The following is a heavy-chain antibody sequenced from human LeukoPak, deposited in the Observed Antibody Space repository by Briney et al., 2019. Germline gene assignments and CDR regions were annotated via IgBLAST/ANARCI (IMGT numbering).Heavy chain of an antibody. CDR2: ISSSSYI. D-gene: IGHD1-1*01. Sequence: GGSLRLSCAASGFTFSSYSMNWVRQAPGKGLEWVSSISSSSYIYYADSVKGRFTISRDNAKNSLYLQMNSLRAEDTAVYYCARGPNLYNWFDPWGQGTLVTVSS. J-gene: IGHJ5*02. CDR1: GFTFSSYS. V-gene: IGHV3-21*01. CDR3: ARGPNLYNWFDP.